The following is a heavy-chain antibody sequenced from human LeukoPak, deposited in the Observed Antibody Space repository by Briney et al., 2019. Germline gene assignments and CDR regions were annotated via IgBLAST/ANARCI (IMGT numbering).Heavy chain of an antibody. CDR2: IYTSGST. D-gene: IGHD1-20*01. CDR3: TRYNSDGGCFDP. CDR1: GGSISSGSYY. J-gene: IGHJ5*02. V-gene: IGHV4-61*02. Sequence: SETLSLTCTVSGGSISSGSYYWSWIRQPAGKGLEWIGRIYTSGSTNYNPSLKSRVTISVDTSKNQFSLKLSSVTAEDKAVYYCTRYNSDGGCFDPWGQGTLVTVSS.